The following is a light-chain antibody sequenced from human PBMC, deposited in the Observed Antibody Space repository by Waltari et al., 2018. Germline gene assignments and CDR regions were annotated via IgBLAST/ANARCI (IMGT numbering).Light chain of an antibody. CDR3: QQYYTTPFT. CDR1: QSVLYNSNNKNY. Sequence: DIVMTQSPDSLAVSLGERVTINCKSSQSVLYNSNNKNYLAWYQQKPGQPPKLLIYWASTRESGVPDRFSGSGSGTDFTLTVSSLQAEDVAVYYCQQYYTTPFTFGPGTKVDI. CDR2: WAS. J-gene: IGKJ3*01. V-gene: IGKV4-1*01.